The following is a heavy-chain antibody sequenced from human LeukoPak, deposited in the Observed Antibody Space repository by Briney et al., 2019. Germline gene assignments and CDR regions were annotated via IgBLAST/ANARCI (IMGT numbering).Heavy chain of an antibody. Sequence: ASVKVSCKASGGTFSSYAISWVRQAPGQGLEWMGRIIPILGIANYAQKFQGRVTITADKSTSTAYMELSSLRSEDTAAYYCARVFPFRGTMVRGVKPHWYFDLWGRGTLVTVSS. D-gene: IGHD3-10*01. CDR2: IIPILGIA. CDR1: GGTFSSYA. V-gene: IGHV1-69*04. J-gene: IGHJ2*01. CDR3: ARVFPFRGTMVRGVKPHWYFDL.